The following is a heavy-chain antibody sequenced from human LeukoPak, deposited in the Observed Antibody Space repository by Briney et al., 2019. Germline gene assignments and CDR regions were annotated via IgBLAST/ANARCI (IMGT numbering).Heavy chain of an antibody. CDR2: IIPMLGTP. Sequence: SVKVSCKTSGGTFSTFVLSWVRQAPGQGLEWMGGIIPMLGTPNYAQKFQDRVTITADESTSTAYMELSSLRSEDTAVYYCARDRDGHAAYWGQGTLVTVSS. CDR1: GGTFSTFV. V-gene: IGHV1-69*13. D-gene: IGHD5-24*01. CDR3: ARDRDGHAAY. J-gene: IGHJ4*02.